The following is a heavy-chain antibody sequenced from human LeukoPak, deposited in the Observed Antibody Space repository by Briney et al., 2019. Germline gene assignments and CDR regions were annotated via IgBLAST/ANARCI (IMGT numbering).Heavy chain of an antibody. V-gene: IGHV4-39*01. CDR3: ASIDYGESLDY. CDR1: GGSISRSSYY. D-gene: IGHD4-17*01. Sequence: PSETLSLTCTVSGGSISRSSYYWGWIRQPPGKGLEWIGSIYYSGSTYYNPSLKSRVTVSVDTSKNQFSMKLRSVPAADTAVYYCASIDYGESLDYWGQGTLVTVSS. CDR2: IYYSGST. J-gene: IGHJ4*02.